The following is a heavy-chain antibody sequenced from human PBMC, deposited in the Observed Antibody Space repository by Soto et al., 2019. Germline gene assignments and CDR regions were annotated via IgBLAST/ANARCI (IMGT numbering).Heavy chain of an antibody. CDR3: ARGRRRYCSSTSCYAFYFDY. CDR1: GGSFSGYY. Sequence: SETLSLTCAVYGGSFSGYYWSWIRQPPGKGLEWIGEINHSGSTNYNPSLKSRVTISVATSKNQFSLKLSSVTAADTAVYYCARGRRRYCSSTSCYAFYFDYWGQGTLVTVSS. J-gene: IGHJ4*02. D-gene: IGHD2-2*01. V-gene: IGHV4-34*01. CDR2: INHSGST.